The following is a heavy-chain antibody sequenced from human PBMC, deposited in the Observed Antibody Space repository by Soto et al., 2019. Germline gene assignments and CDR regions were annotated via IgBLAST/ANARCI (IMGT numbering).Heavy chain of an antibody. CDR3: AREAPGVGRFYFDY. Sequence: SETLSLTCTVSGGSITSYFWSWIRQSPGKGLEWIGYTYYSGRSDYNPSLKSRVTISVDTSKNQFSLKLSSVTAADTAVYYCAREAPGVGRFYFDYWGQGTLVTVSS. CDR2: TYYSGRS. J-gene: IGHJ4*02. D-gene: IGHD3-10*01. CDR1: GGSITSYF. V-gene: IGHV4-59*12.